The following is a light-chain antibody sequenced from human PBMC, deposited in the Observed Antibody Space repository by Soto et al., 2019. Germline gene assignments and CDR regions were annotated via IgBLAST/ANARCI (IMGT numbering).Light chain of an antibody. CDR2: GAS. J-gene: IGKJ1*01. CDR3: QQYNNWPTWT. V-gene: IGKV3-15*01. CDR1: QSVSSSY. Sequence: EIVLTQSAGALSLSPGERATLSCRASQSVSSSYLAWYQQKPGQAPRLLIYGASTRATGIPARFSGSGSGTEFTLTISSLQSEDFAVYYCQQYNNWPTWTFGQGTKVDIK.